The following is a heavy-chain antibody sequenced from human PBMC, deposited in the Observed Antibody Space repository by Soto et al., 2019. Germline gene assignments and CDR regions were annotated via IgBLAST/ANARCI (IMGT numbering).Heavy chain of an antibody. D-gene: IGHD4-4*01. V-gene: IGHV3-30*18. CDR3: AKDAYTPIRTTAHDSGGLDH. Sequence: PGGSLRLSCATSGFTFRLYDMHWVRQAPGKGLEWVAIISRDGNNKDYGDSVKGRFTISRDNSKNTLYLQMNSLRGEDTAVYYCAKDAYTPIRTTAHDSGGLDHWGRGTMVTVYS. CDR2: ISRDGNNK. CDR1: GFTFRLYD. J-gene: IGHJ4*02.